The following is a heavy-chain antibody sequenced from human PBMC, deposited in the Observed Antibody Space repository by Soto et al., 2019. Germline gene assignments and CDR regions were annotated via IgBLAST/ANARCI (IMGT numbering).Heavy chain of an antibody. CDR1: GGSISSYY. CDR2: IYYSGST. CDR3: ARRRWSHIDY. V-gene: IGHV4-59*01. Sequence: SETLSLTCTVSGGSISSYYWSWIRQPPGKGLEWIGYIYYSGSTNYNPSLKSRVTISVDTSKNQFSLKLSSVTAADTAVYYCARRRWSHIDYWGQGTLVTVSS. D-gene: IGHD2-15*01. J-gene: IGHJ4*02.